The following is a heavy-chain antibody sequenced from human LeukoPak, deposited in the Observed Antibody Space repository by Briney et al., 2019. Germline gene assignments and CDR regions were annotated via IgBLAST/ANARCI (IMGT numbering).Heavy chain of an antibody. CDR1: GGSISYYY. Sequence: SETLSLTCTVSGGSISYYYWSWIRQPPGKGLEWIGSIYYSGSTNYNPSLQSRVTISVETSKNQVSLKLSSVTAADTAVYYCARHLYTGYDYWGRGILVTVSS. J-gene: IGHJ4*02. CDR3: ARHLYTGYDY. D-gene: IGHD5-12*01. V-gene: IGHV4-59*01. CDR2: IYYSGST.